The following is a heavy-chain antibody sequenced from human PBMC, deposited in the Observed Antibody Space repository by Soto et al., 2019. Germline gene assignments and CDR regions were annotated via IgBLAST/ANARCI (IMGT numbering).Heavy chain of an antibody. V-gene: IGHV3-7*03. CDR3: AWGLLY. J-gene: IGHJ4*02. Sequence: TWGSLRLSCTASGFPFSSSGMDWVRQAPGKGLEWVGNINQDGSQTYYVDSVEGRFTVSRDNAENSLYLQMDSLSVADTAVYYCAWGLLYWGQGTLVTVSS. CDR1: GFPFSSSG. D-gene: IGHD2-15*01. CDR2: INQDGSQT.